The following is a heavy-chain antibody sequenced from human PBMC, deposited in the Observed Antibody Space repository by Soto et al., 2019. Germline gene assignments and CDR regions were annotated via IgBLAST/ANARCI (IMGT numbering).Heavy chain of an antibody. V-gene: IGHV4-61*01. J-gene: IGHJ6*02. D-gene: IGHD6-13*01. CDR3: ARGYSSSWSYYYYGMDV. CDR1: GGSVSSGSYY. Sequence: KPSETLSLTCTVSGGSVSSGSYYWSWIRQPPGKGLEWIGYIYYSGSTNYNPSLKSRVTISVDTSKNQFSLKLSSVTAADTAVYYCARGYSSSWSYYYYGMDVWGQGTTVTVSS. CDR2: IYYSGST.